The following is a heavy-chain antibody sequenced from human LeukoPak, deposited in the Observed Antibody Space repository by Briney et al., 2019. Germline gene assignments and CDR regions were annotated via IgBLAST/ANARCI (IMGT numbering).Heavy chain of an antibody. V-gene: IGHV3-23*01. CDR1: GFTFSSYA. Sequence: GGSLRLSCAASGFTFSSYAMSWVRQAPGKGLEWVSAFSGSGGSTHYADSVKGRFTISRDNSKNTLYLQMNSLRAEDTAVYYCANNPLNWALDYWGQGTLVTVSS. CDR3: ANNPLNWALDY. D-gene: IGHD1-1*01. J-gene: IGHJ4*02. CDR2: FSGSGGST.